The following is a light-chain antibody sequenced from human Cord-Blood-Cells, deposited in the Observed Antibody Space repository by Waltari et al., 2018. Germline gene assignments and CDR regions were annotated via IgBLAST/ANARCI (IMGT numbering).Light chain of an antibody. Sequence: QSALTQPASVSGSPGQSITISCTGTSRDVGSYNLVSWYQQHPGKAPKLMIYEGSKRPSGVSIRFSGSKSGNTASLTISGLQAEDEADYYCCSYAGSSTYVFGTGTKVTVL. J-gene: IGLJ1*01. CDR2: EGS. V-gene: IGLV2-23*01. CDR1: SRDVGSYNL. CDR3: CSYAGSSTYV.